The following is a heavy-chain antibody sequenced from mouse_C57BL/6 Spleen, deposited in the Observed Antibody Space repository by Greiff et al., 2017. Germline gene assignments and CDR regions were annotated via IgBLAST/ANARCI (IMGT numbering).Heavy chain of an antibody. CDR2: INPYNGGT. D-gene: IGHD1-1*01. V-gene: IGHV1-19*01. Sequence: EVQLQQSGPVLVKPGASVKMSCKASGYTFTDYYMNWVKQSHGKSLEWIGVINPYNGGTSYNQKFKGKATLTVDKSSSTAYMELNSLTSEDSAVYYCARWDTTVVEALAMDYWGQGTSVTVSS. J-gene: IGHJ4*01. CDR1: GYTFTDYY. CDR3: ARWDTTVVEALAMDY.